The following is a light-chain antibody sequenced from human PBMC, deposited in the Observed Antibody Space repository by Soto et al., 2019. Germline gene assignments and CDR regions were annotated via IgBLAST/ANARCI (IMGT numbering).Light chain of an antibody. Sequence: DIQMTQSPATLSASVGDRVTITCRASQSISNWLAWYQQKPGKAPRLLIFAASSLQSGVPSRFSGSGSGTDFTLTISSLQPEDFATYYCQQANSFPITFGQGTRLEI. CDR1: QSISNW. J-gene: IGKJ5*01. V-gene: IGKV1-12*01. CDR2: AAS. CDR3: QQANSFPIT.